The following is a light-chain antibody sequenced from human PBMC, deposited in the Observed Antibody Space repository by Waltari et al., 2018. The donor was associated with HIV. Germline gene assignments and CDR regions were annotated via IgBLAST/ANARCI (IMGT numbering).Light chain of an antibody. CDR2: GKN. CDR3: ASWDDSLNGPG. CDR1: TSNIGRNT. J-gene: IGLJ2*01. Sequence: QSVLTQPPSASGTPEQRVTISCSGTTSNIGRNTVSWFQQFPGTAPKVLIYGKNQRPAGVPDRFSGSKSGTSASLAISGLQSEDEADYYCASWDDSLNGPGFGGGTKLTVV. V-gene: IGLV1-44*01.